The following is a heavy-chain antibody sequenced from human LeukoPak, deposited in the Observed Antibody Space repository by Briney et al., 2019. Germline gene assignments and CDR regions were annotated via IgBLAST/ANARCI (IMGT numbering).Heavy chain of an antibody. V-gene: IGHV1-69*13. CDR1: GGTFSSYA. CDR3: ARPYSSSSYYYGMDV. J-gene: IGHJ6*02. Sequence: SVKVSCKASGGTFSSYAISWVRQAPGQGLEWTGGIIPIFGTANYAQKFQGRVTITADESTNTAYMELSSLRSEDTAVYYCARPYSSSSYYYGMDVWGQGTTVTVSS. CDR2: IIPIFGTA. D-gene: IGHD6-6*01.